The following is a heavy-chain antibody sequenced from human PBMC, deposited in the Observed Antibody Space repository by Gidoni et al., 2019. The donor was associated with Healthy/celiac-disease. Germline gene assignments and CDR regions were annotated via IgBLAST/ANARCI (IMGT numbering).Heavy chain of an antibody. D-gene: IGHD6-13*01. CDR1: GGPISRSRYY. J-gene: IGHJ4*02. CDR3: ARHKSGMRRFPRIAAAGTADY. V-gene: IGHV4-39*01. CDR2: IYYSGST. Sequence: QLQLQEAGPGLVKPSETLSLTGTVSGGPISRSRYYGGWLRQPPGKGLECIGSIYYSGSTYYTPSLKSRVTISVDTSKNQFSLKLSSVTAADTAVYYCARHKSGMRRFPRIAAAGTADYWGQGTLVTVSS.